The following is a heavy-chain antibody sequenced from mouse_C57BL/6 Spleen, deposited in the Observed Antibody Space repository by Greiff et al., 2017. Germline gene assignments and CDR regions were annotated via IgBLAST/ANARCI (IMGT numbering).Heavy chain of an antibody. CDR3: ARKDYGNYDAMDY. CDR2: IDPSDSYT. V-gene: IGHV1-59*01. Sequence: VQLQQPGAELVRPGTSVKLSCKASGYTFTSYWMHWVKQRPGQGLEWIGVIDPSDSYTNYNQKFKGKATLTVDTSSSTAYMQLSSLTSEDSAVYYCARKDYGNYDAMDYWGQGTSVTVSS. J-gene: IGHJ4*01. CDR1: GYTFTSYW. D-gene: IGHD2-1*01.